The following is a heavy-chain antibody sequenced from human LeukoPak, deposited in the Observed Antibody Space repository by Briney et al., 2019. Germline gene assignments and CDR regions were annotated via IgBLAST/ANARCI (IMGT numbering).Heavy chain of an antibody. CDR2: IKQDGSEK. Sequence: WVANIKQDGSEKYYVDSVKGRFTISRDNAKNSLYLQMNSLRAEDTAVYYCARGRWRTSLDYWGQGTLVTXXS. D-gene: IGHD2-2*01. V-gene: IGHV3-7*01. CDR3: ARGRWRTSLDY. J-gene: IGHJ4*02.